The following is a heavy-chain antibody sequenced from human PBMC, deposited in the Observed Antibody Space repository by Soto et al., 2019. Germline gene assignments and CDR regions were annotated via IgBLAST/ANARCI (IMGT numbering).Heavy chain of an antibody. Sequence: EVQLVESGGGLVKPGGSLRLSCAASGFTFSSYSMNWVRQAPGKGLEWVSSISSSSSYIYYADSVKGRFTISRDNAKNSLYLQMNSLRAEYTAVYYCARGFGVVVPAAPPYYYYYGMDVWGQGTTVTVSS. D-gene: IGHD2-2*01. J-gene: IGHJ6*02. CDR3: ARGFGVVVPAAPPYYYYYGMDV. CDR2: ISSSSSYI. CDR1: GFTFSSYS. V-gene: IGHV3-21*01.